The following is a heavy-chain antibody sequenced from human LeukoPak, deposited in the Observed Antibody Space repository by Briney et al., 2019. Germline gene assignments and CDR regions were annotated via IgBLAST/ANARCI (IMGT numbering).Heavy chain of an antibody. CDR3: AKKALDYDFWSGPDV. J-gene: IGHJ6*02. CDR2: ISYDGSNK. D-gene: IGHD3-3*01. Sequence: GGSLRLSCAASGFTFSSYGMHWVRQAPGKGLEWVAVISYDGSNKYYADSVEGRFTISRDNSKNTLYLQTNSLRAEDTAVYYCAKKALDYDFWSGPDVWGQGTTVTVSS. CDR1: GFTFSSYG. V-gene: IGHV3-30*18.